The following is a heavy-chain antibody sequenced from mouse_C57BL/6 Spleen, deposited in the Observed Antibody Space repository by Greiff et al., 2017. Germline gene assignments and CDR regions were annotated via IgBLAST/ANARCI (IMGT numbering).Heavy chain of an antibody. J-gene: IGHJ4*01. CDR3: ARIYYVNYDNALNY. CDR2: INPSSGYT. CDR1: GYTFTSYW. Sequence: VQLQQSGAELAKPGASVKLSCKASGYTFTSYWMHWVKQRPGQGLEWIGYINPSSGYTKYNQKFKDKATLTADKSSSTAYMQLSSLTYEDSAVYYCARIYYVNYDNALNYWVKEPQSPSPQ. V-gene: IGHV1-7*01. D-gene: IGHD2-1*01.